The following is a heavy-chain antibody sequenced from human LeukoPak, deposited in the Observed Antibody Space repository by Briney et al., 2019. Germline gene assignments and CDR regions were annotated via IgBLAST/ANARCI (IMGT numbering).Heavy chain of an antibody. V-gene: IGHV1-8*03. CDR2: MSPNSGNT. Sequence: ASVKVSCKASGYTFTTYDTNWVRQATGRGLEWMGWMSPNSGNTGYAQKFQGRVTITRNTSISTAYMELSSLRSEDTAVYYCARIPPGGTSPPDYWGQGTLVTVSS. CDR3: ARIPPGGTSPPDY. J-gene: IGHJ4*02. D-gene: IGHD2-8*01. CDR1: GYTFTTYD.